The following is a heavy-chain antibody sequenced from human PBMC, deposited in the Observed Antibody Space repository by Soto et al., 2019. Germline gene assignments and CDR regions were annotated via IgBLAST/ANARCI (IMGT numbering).Heavy chain of an antibody. Sequence: ASVKVSCKASEYTFTTYDINWLRRATGQGLEWMGWMNPNSGNTGYPRNFQGRVTLTRNTSTSTSYMELSSLRSEDTAVYYCARDARGDEAPMDYWGQGPLVTVSS. V-gene: IGHV1-8*01. J-gene: IGHJ4*02. CDR2: MNPNSGNT. CDR1: EYTFTTYD. D-gene: IGHD3-10*01. CDR3: ARDARGDEAPMDY.